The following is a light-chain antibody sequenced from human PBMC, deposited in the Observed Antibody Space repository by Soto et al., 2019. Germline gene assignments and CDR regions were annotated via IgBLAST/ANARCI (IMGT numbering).Light chain of an antibody. CDR2: GAA. J-gene: IGKJ1*01. CDR1: QTISTN. V-gene: IGKV3-15*01. Sequence: EVVLTQPPATLSVSPGARATLSCRASQTISTNLAWYQHKPGQPPSLLIYGAATRATGVPARFSGSWSGTQFTLTITSLQSEDFAVYYCQQYNTWTWTFGQGTKVEIK. CDR3: QQYNTWTWT.